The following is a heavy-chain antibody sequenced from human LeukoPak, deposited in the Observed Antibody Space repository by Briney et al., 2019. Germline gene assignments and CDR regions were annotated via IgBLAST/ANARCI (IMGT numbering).Heavy chain of an antibody. V-gene: IGHV4-34*01. CDR2: INHSGST. D-gene: IGHD2-21*02. CDR3: ARVPHIVVVTAIASQAFDI. J-gene: IGHJ3*02. Sequence: PSETLSLTCAVYGGSFSGYYWSWIRQPPGKGLEWSGEINHSGSTNYNPSLKSRVTISVDTSKNQFSLKLRSVTAADTAVYYCARVPHIVVVTAIASQAFDIWGQGTMVTVSS. CDR1: GGSFSGYY.